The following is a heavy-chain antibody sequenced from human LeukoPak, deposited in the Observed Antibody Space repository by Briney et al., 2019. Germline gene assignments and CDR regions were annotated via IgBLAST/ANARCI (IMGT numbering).Heavy chain of an antibody. J-gene: IGHJ6*02. CDR3: ARDQTEIAVPDYYGMDV. Sequence: SQTLSLTCAISGDSVSSNSAAWNWIRQFPSRGLEWLGRTYYRSKWYNDYAVSVKSRITINPDTSKNQFSLQLNSVTPEDTAVYYCARDQTEIAVPDYYGMDVWGQGTTVTVSS. D-gene: IGHD6-19*01. CDR1: GDSVSSNSAA. V-gene: IGHV6-1*01. CDR2: TYYRSKWYN.